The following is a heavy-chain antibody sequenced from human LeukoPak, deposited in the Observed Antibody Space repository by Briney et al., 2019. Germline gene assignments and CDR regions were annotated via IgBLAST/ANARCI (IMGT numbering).Heavy chain of an antibody. D-gene: IGHD3-10*02. CDR2: INSDGSSL. Sequence: GGSLRLSCAASGFTLNTYWMNWVGQAPGKGLVWVSRINSDGSSLTYADSVKGRFTVSRANTKHRLYLQMNSLRADDTAMYYCTRDLRMDYYYVDYYYYGMDVWGQGTTVTVSS. V-gene: IGHV3-74*03. CDR3: TRDLRMDYYYVDYYYYGMDV. CDR1: GFTLNTYW. J-gene: IGHJ6*02.